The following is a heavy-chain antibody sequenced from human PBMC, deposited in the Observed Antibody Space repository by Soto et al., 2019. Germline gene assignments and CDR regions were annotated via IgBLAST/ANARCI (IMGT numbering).Heavy chain of an antibody. J-gene: IGHJ6*02. V-gene: IGHV5-51*01. CDR3: ARQFYYYDSSGYYYPWDYYYYGMDV. CDR2: IYPGDSDT. Sequence: GESLKISCKGSGYSFTSYWIGWVRQMPGKGLEWMGIIYPGDSDTRYSPSFQGQVTISADKSISTAYLQWSSLKASDTAMYYCARQFYYYDSSGYYYPWDYYYYGMDVWGQGTTVTVSS. D-gene: IGHD3-22*01. CDR1: GYSFTSYW.